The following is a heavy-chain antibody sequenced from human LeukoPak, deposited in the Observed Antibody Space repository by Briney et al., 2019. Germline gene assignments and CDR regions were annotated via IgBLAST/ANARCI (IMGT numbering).Heavy chain of an antibody. J-gene: IGHJ6*02. V-gene: IGHV1-69*04. CDR3: ARDDRSPNYYYYYGMDV. Sequence: ASVKVSCKASGGTFGSYAISWVRQAPGQGLEWMGRIIPIFGIANYAQKFQGRVTITADKSTSTAYMELSSLRSEDTAVYYCARDDRSPNYYYYYGMDVWGQGTTVTVSS. CDR1: GGTFGSYA. D-gene: IGHD1-14*01. CDR2: IIPIFGIA.